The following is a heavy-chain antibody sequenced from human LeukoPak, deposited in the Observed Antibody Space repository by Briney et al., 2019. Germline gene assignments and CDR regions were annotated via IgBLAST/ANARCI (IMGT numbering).Heavy chain of an antibody. CDR3: GSQGYIAAHYFLDF. J-gene: IGHJ4*02. CDR2: IYTTGTT. Sequence: PSETLSLTCTVSSGSINSYYWGWVRQPPGKGLEWIGRIYTTGTTQYNPSLKSRVTMSIDTSTNQFSLNLRSMAAADTAAYYCGSQGYIAAHYFLDFWGQGTLVAVS. V-gene: IGHV4-4*07. CDR1: SGSINSYY. D-gene: IGHD2-15*01.